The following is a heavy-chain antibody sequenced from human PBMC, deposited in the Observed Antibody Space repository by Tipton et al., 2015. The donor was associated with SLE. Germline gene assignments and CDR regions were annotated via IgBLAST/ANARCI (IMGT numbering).Heavy chain of an antibody. J-gene: IGHJ4*02. CDR2: ISSSSSYI. Sequence: SLRLSCAASGFTFSSYSMNWVRQAPGKGLEWVSSISSSSSYIYYADSVKGRFTISRDNSKNTLYLQMSSLRAEDTAVYYCVKGSKAVGDYWGQGTLVTVSS. CDR1: GFTFSSYS. CDR3: VKGSKAVGDY. V-gene: IGHV3-21*01. D-gene: IGHD3-10*01.